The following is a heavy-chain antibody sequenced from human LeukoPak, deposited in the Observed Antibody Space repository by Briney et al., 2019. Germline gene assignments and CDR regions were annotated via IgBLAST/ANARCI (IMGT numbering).Heavy chain of an antibody. J-gene: IGHJ4*02. Sequence: GGSPILSCAASGFTLGNYWMHWVRQAPGKGLVWVSRVDGDGSHSTYADSVKGRFTISRDNAKNTLYLQMNSLTGEDTAVYYCAYSDHFDNWGQGTLVTVSS. CDR1: GFTLGNYW. D-gene: IGHD4-17*01. V-gene: IGHV3-74*03. CDR2: VDGDGSHS. CDR3: AYSDHFDN.